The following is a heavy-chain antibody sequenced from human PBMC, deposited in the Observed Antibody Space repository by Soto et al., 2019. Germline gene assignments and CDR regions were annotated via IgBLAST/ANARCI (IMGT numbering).Heavy chain of an antibody. CDR1: GETFSGYY. V-gene: IGHV4-34*01. D-gene: IGHD3-16*01. Sequence: PSETLSLTCAVYGETFSGYYWNWIRQPPGKGLEWNGEINDGGSSNYNPSLKSRFIILLDTSKNHFSLKLSFVTAADTVVYYCSRRVHAPPGTYTLDYWGQGTRVTSPQ. CDR2: INDGGSS. CDR3: SRRVHAPPGTYTLDY. J-gene: IGHJ4*02.